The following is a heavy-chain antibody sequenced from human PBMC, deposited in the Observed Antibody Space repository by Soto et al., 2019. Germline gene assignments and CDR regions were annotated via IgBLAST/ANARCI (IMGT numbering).Heavy chain of an antibody. CDR1: DYTFTSYG. CDR3: ARALAVALIDY. Sequence: QVQLVQSGAEVKKPGASVKVSCKASDYTFTSYGISWVRQAPGQGLEWMGWISAYNGNTKSAQKSQGRLTMTTDTSTSTAYMELRSLRSDDTAVYYCARALAVALIDYWGQGTLVTVSS. V-gene: IGHV1-18*01. J-gene: IGHJ4*02. D-gene: IGHD6-19*01. CDR2: ISAYNGNT.